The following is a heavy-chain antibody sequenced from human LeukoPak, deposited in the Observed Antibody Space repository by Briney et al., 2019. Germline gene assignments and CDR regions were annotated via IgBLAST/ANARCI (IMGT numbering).Heavy chain of an antibody. CDR2: IYYSGST. D-gene: IGHD2-21*01. CDR1: GGSISSYY. J-gene: IGHJ3*02. V-gene: IGHV4-59*01. Sequence: SETLSLTCTVSGGSISSYYWSWIRQPPGKGLEWIGYIYYSGSTNYNPSLKSRVTISVDTSKNQFSLKLSSVTAADTAVYFCAREIEAQTTYCAFDIWGQGTMVTVSS. CDR3: AREIEAQTTYCAFDI.